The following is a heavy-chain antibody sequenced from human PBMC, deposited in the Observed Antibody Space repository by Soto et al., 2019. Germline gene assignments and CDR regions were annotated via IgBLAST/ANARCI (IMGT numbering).Heavy chain of an antibody. V-gene: IGHV1-69*06. CDR2: IIPIFGTA. CDR3: ATKTSSIAARQICYYYYGMDV. J-gene: IGHJ6*02. D-gene: IGHD6-6*01. Sequence: SVKVSCKASGGTFSSYAISWVRQAPGQGLEWMGGIIPIFGTANYAQKFQGRVTITADKSTSTAYMELSSLRSEDTAVYYCATKTSSIAARQICYYYYGMDVWGQGTTVTVSS. CDR1: GGTFSSYA.